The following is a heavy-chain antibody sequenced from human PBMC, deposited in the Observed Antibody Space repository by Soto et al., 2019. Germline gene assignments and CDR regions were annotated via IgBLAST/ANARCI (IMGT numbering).Heavy chain of an antibody. CDR1: GSDFNTNW. V-gene: IGHV5-51*01. Sequence: PGESLKISCRVSGSDFNTNWFGWVRQLPGRGLEWVGIMYPGDSDTRYNPSLQGHVTLSVDVTVSTAFLQWRSLETSDTGMYFCARLPRDCNKTSCYYADHWGQGTQVTVSS. CDR3: ARLPRDCNKTSCYYADH. D-gene: IGHD3-3*01. CDR2: MYPGDSDT. J-gene: IGHJ4*02.